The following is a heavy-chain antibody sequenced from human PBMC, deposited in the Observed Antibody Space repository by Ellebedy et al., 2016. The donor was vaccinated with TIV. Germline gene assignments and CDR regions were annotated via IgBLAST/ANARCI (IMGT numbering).Heavy chain of an antibody. V-gene: IGHV3-30*18. CDR3: TKEGAEAGRPAYLSYDH. J-gene: IGHJ4*02. Sequence: GESLKISCAASGFRFSTHGMHWVRQAPGKGLAWVAVISSHGQTTYYADSVKGRFTISRDNSKDTLDLQMNSLRPEDTAVYYCTKEGAEAGRPAYLSYDHWGQGTLVTVSS. CDR2: ISSHGQTT. CDR1: GFRFSTHG. D-gene: IGHD6-19*01.